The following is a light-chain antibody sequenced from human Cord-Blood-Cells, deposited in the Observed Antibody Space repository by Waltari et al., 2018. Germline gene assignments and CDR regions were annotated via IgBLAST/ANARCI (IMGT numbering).Light chain of an antibody. CDR2: EGS. Sequence: QSALTQPASVSGSPGQSLTLSCTGTSSDVGSYNLVPWYQPHPGKAPKLMIYEGSKRPSGVSNRFSGSKSGNTASLTISGLQAEDEADYYCCSYAGSSTYVVFGGGTKLTVL. J-gene: IGLJ2*01. CDR1: SSDVGSYNL. CDR3: CSYAGSSTYVV. V-gene: IGLV2-23*01.